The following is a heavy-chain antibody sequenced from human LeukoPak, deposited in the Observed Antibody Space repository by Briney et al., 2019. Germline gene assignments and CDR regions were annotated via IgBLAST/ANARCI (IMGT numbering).Heavy chain of an antibody. D-gene: IGHD6-13*01. CDR2: FDPEDGET. CDR1: GYTLTELS. V-gene: IGHV1-24*01. CDR3: ATETGIAAPGTGYFDY. Sequence: ASVKDSCKVSGYTLTELSMHWVRQAPGKGLEWMGDFDPEDGETIYAQKFQGRVTMTEDTSTDTAYMELSSLRSEDTAVYYCATETGIAAPGTGYFDYWGQGTLVTVSS. J-gene: IGHJ4*02.